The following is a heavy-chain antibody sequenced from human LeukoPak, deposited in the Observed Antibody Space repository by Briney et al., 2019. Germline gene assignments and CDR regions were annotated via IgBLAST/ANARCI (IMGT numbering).Heavy chain of an antibody. CDR2: ISWNSGSI. CDR3: AKDIGHCSSTSCYYYYYGMDV. D-gene: IGHD2-2*01. J-gene: IGHJ6*02. Sequence: GGSLRLSCAASGFTFDDYAMHWVRQAPGEGLEWVSGISWNSGSIGYADSVKGRFTISRDNAKNSLYLQMNSLRAEDTALYYCAKDIGHCSSTSCYYYYYGMDVWGQGTTVTVSS. CDR1: GFTFDDYA. V-gene: IGHV3-9*01.